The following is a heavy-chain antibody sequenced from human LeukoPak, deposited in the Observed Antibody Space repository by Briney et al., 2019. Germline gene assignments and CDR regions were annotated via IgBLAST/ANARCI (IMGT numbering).Heavy chain of an antibody. Sequence: SETLSLTCTVSGGSISSYYWSWIRQPPGKGLEWIGYIYYSGSTNYNPSLKSRVTISVDTSKNQFSLKLSSVTAADTAVYYCAGELPVRYYYGSGSYYKAGLYYWGQGTLVTVSS. CDR2: IYYSGST. CDR1: GGSISSYY. D-gene: IGHD3-10*01. J-gene: IGHJ4*02. CDR3: AGELPVRYYYGSGSYYKAGLYY. V-gene: IGHV4-59*01.